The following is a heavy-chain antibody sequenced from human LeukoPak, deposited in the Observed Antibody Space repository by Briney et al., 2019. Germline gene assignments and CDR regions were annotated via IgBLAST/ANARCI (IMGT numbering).Heavy chain of an antibody. D-gene: IGHD1-26*01. CDR2: IHYSARI. V-gene: IGHV4-38-2*02. Sequence: SETLSLSCTVSGYSISSGYYWGWIRQPPGKGLEWIGSIHYSARIYYNPSLKSRLTISPDTSKNQFSLKLTSVTAADTAVYYCTREVRSAWASFDPWGQGTLVIVSS. CDR1: GYSISSGYY. CDR3: TREVRSAWASFDP. J-gene: IGHJ5*02.